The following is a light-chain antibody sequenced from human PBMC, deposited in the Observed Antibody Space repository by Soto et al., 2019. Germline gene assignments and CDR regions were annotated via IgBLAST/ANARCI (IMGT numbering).Light chain of an antibody. CDR1: SSDIGGYNY. Sequence: QSVLTQPAPVSGSPGQSITISCTGTSSDIGGYNYVSWYQQHPGKAPKLMIYEVSNRPSGVSNRFSGSKSANTASLTISGLQAEDEADYFCSSYGSTSTRYVFGTGTKLTVL. J-gene: IGLJ1*01. CDR2: EVS. CDR3: SSYGSTSTRYV. V-gene: IGLV2-14*01.